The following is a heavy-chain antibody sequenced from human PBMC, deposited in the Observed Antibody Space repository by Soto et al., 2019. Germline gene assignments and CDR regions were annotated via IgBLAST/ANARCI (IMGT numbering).Heavy chain of an antibody. J-gene: IGHJ3*02. CDR3: AKATPHHIAVAPAFDI. Sequence: EVQLVESGGGLVQPGRSLRLSCAASGFTFDDYAMHWVRQAPGKGLEWVSGISWNSGSIGYADSVKGRFTISRDNAKNSLYLQMNSLRAEDTALYYCAKATPHHIAVAPAFDIWGQGTMVTVSS. V-gene: IGHV3-9*01. CDR1: GFTFDDYA. D-gene: IGHD6-19*01. CDR2: ISWNSGSI.